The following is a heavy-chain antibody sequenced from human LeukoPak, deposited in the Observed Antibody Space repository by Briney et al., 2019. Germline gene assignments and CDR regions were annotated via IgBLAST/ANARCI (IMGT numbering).Heavy chain of an antibody. Sequence: ASVNLSCKASGYTFTIYGISWVRQAPGQGLEWMGGISAYNGNTHDAQTLQGRVTKTTDTSTSTAYMELRNLRSDDPAVYYCARDLQQRFGWLEPWGEGTLVTVSS. D-gene: IGHD6-13*01. CDR3: ARDLQQRFGWLEP. CDR2: ISAYNGNT. V-gene: IGHV1-18*01. J-gene: IGHJ5*02. CDR1: GYTFTIYG.